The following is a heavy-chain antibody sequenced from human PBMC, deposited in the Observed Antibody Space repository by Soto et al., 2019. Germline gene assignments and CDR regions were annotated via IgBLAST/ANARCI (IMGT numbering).Heavy chain of an antibody. CDR3: ARVVQFYDSSGYSFYYFDY. D-gene: IGHD3-22*01. CDR2: IYYSRSD. Sequence: SETLSLTCTVSGDSINSADYYWSWLRQPPGKGLEWIGYIYYSRSDYYNPSLGRRATITIDTSRNQFSLNLMSVTAADTAVYYCARVVQFYDSSGYSFYYFDYWCQGALVTVSS. J-gene: IGHJ4*02. CDR1: GDSINSADYY. V-gene: IGHV4-30-4*01.